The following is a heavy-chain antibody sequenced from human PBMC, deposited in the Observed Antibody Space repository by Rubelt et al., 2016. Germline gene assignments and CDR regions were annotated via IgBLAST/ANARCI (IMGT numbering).Heavy chain of an antibody. D-gene: IGHD4-17*01. CDR3: ARDDPDYGAIDY. Sequence: EVQLVESGGGLVKPGGSLRLSCAASGFTFSSYSMNWVRQAPGKGLEWVSSISSSSIYIYYAASVKGRFTISRDKAKNSLYLQMNSLRAEDTAVYYCARDDPDYGAIDYWGQGTLVTVSS. CDR1: GFTFSSYS. J-gene: IGHJ4*02. V-gene: IGHV3-21*01. CDR2: ISSSSIYI.